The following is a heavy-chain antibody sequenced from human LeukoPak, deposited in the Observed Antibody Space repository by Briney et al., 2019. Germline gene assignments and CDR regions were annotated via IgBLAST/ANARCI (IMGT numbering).Heavy chain of an antibody. CDR2: VRYDGSNK. Sequence: GGSLRLSCAASGFTFSSYWMSWVRQAPGKGLEWVAFVRYDGSNKYYADSVKGRFTISRDNSKNTLYLQMQSLRTEDTAVFYCAKDVQWGQPHYFDYWGQGTLVTVSS. V-gene: IGHV3-30*02. J-gene: IGHJ4*02. CDR3: AKDVQWGQPHYFDY. CDR1: GFTFSSYW. D-gene: IGHD6-19*01.